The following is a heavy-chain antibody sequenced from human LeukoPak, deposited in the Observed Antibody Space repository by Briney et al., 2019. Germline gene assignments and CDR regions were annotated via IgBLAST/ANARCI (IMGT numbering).Heavy chain of an antibody. CDR1: GYTFTGYY. D-gene: IGHD2-2*02. Sequence: ASVKVSCKASGYTFTGYYMHWVRQAPGQGLEWMGRINPNGGGTNYAQKFQGRVTMTRDTSISTAYMELSRLRSDDTAVYYCAREYHYCSSTSCYTGGNWFDPWGQGTLVTVSS. V-gene: IGHV1-2*06. CDR3: AREYHYCSSTSCYTGGNWFDP. J-gene: IGHJ5*02. CDR2: INPNGGGT.